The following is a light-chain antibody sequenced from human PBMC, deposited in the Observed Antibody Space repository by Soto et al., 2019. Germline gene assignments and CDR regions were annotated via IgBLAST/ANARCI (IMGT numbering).Light chain of an antibody. CDR2: EVS. V-gene: IGLV2-14*01. J-gene: IGLJ1*01. CDR1: SIDY. Sequence: QSVLTQPASVSGSPGQSITISCTGTSIDYVSWYQHHPGKAPKLMIYEVSNRPSGVSNRFSGSKSGNTASLTVSGLQAEDEADYYCSSYTSSSTLVVFGTGTKLTVL. CDR3: SSYTSSSTLVV.